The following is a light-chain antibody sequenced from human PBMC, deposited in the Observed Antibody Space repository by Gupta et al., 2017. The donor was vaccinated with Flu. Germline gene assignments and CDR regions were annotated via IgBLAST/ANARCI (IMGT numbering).Light chain of an antibody. J-gene: IGLJ2*01. V-gene: IGLV2-11*01. CDR1: SNDVGSYNY. CDR3: CAYSVTHTSV. CDR2: DVN. Sequence: QSALTQPRTVSGSPGPSVTISCTGTSNDVGSYNYISWYQLHPGEVPKLVLYDVNKRPSGVPDRFSGSKAGNTASLTISGLQIADAAEYYFCAYSVTHTSVFGGGNKLTVL.